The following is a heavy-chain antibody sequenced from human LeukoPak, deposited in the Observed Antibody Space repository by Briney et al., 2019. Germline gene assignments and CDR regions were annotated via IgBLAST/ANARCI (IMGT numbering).Heavy chain of an antibody. CDR1: GDSISSSSYY. CDR3: ARGRRAAARLGYFDY. CDR2: IYYTGST. J-gene: IGHJ4*02. Sequence: SETLSLTCNVSGDSISSSSYYWAWIRQPPGKGLEWIGSIYYTGSTYYHPTLKSRVTLSIDTSKNQFSLRLSSVTAADTAVYYCARGRRAAARLGYFDYWGQGTLVTVSS. V-gene: IGHV4-39*07. D-gene: IGHD6-6*01.